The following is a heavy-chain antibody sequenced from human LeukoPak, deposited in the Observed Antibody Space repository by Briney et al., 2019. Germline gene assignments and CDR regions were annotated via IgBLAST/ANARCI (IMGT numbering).Heavy chain of an antibody. Sequence: ASVNVSCKVSGYTLTELSMHWVRQAPGKGLEWMGGFDPEDGETIYAQKFQGRVTMTEDTSTDTAYMELSSLRSEDTAVYYCATPRILYQPPYFDLWGRGTLVTVSS. D-gene: IGHD2-2*01. V-gene: IGHV1-24*01. J-gene: IGHJ2*01. CDR2: FDPEDGET. CDR3: ATPRILYQPPYFDL. CDR1: GYTLTELS.